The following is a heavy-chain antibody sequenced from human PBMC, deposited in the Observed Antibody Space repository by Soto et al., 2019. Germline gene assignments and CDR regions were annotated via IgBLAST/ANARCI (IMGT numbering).Heavy chain of an antibody. D-gene: IGHD3-3*01. J-gene: IGHJ6*02. CDR1: GAAFTSESSD. Sequence: PCDPRSLPGTVPGAAFTSESSDWSWIWQTPXRGREWIGYIYYTGSTNYNPSLKGRVTMSVATSRDQVSLRLGSVTRAGTAVYYCARDQYDFRSGSYYYAMEVWGQGTKVTVFS. V-gene: IGHV4-61*01. CDR2: IYYTGST. CDR3: ARDQYDFRSGSYYYAMEV.